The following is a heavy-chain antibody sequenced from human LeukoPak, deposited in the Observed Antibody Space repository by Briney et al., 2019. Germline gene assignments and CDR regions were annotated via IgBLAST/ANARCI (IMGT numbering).Heavy chain of an antibody. J-gene: IGHJ4*02. CDR3: ARGRDGYNFLNRGEYYYFDY. CDR2: FYTSGST. V-gene: IGHV4-61*02. D-gene: IGHD5-24*01. Sequence: SETLSLTCTVSGGSISSGSYYWSWIRQPAGKGLEWIGRFYTSGSTNYNPSLKSRVTISVDTSKNQFSLKVNSVTAADTAVYYCARGRDGYNFLNRGEYYYFDYWGQGILVTVSS. CDR1: GGSISSGSYY.